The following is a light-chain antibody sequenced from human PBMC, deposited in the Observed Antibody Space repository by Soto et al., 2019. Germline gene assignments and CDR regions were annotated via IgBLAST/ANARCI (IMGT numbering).Light chain of an antibody. CDR1: QGINSW. J-gene: IGKJ4*01. CDR2: AAS. Sequence: DVQMTQSPSSLSASVGDRVTITCRASQGINSWLAWYQQKPDKAPKSLIYAASSIQTGVPSRFSGSGCGTDFTLTISNLQPEDSATYYCQQYHIYPFTFGGGTKVEIK. V-gene: IGKV1D-16*01. CDR3: QQYHIYPFT.